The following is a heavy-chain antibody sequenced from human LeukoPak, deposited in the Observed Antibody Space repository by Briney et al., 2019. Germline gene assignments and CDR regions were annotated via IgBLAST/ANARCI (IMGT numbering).Heavy chain of an antibody. J-gene: IGHJ6*03. D-gene: IGHD4-11*01. CDR2: IYTSGST. V-gene: IGHV4-4*09. Sequence: SETLSLTCTVSGGSISSYYWSWIRQPPGKGLEWIGYIYTSGSTNYNPSLKSRVTISVDTSKNQFSLKLSSVTAADTAVYYCAGGGYSNYSPYYYYYYMDVWGKGTTVTVSS. CDR1: GGSISSYY. CDR3: AGGGYSNYSPYYYYYYMDV.